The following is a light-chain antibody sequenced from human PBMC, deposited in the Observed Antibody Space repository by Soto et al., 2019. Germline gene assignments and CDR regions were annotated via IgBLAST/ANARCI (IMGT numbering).Light chain of an antibody. CDR1: RSDVGGYNY. Sequence: QSALTQPASVSGSPGQSITIACTGTRSDVGGYNYVSWYQQHPGKAPKLMIDEVSNQPSGVSHRFSGSKSGNTASLTISGLQAEDEADYYCSSHTSSSTRVFGGGTQLAVL. CDR3: SSHTSSSTRV. V-gene: IGLV2-14*01. CDR2: EVS. J-gene: IGLJ3*02.